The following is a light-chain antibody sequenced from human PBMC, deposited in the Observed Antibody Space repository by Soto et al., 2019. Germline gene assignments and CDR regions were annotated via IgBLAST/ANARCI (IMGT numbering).Light chain of an antibody. V-gene: IGKV3-11*01. Sequence: EIVLTQSPATLSLSPGDRATLSCRASQSVSSYLAWYQQKPGQAPRLLIYDASNRATGIPARFSGSGSGTDFTLTISSLEPEDFAVYYCQQRSNWLVYTFGQGTKLEIK. CDR2: DAS. CDR3: QQRSNWLVYT. CDR1: QSVSSY. J-gene: IGKJ2*01.